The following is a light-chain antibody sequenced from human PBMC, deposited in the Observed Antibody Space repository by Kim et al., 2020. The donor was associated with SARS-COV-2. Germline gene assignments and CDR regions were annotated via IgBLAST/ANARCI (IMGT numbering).Light chain of an antibody. CDR3: SSYTSSSTQV. CDR2: DVS. J-gene: IGLJ1*01. V-gene: IGLV2-14*03. CDR1: GSDVGGYND. Sequence: GQSITISRTGTGSDVGGYNDISSYQQHPGKTPQLLIYDVSYRPSGVSNRFSGSKSGNTASLTISGLQAEDEADYYCSSYTSSSTQVFGTGTQLTVL.